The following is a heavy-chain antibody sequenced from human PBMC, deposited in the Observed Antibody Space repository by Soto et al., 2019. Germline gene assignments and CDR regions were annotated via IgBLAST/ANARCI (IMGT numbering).Heavy chain of an antibody. V-gene: IGHV5-10-1*01. CDR2: IDPSDSYT. CDR3: ARQFGVATHYYFDY. CDR1: GYSFTSYW. D-gene: IGHD3-3*01. J-gene: IGHJ4*02. Sequence: PGESLKISCKGSGYSFTSYWISGVRQMPGKGLEWMGRIDPSDSYTNYSPSFQGHVTISADKSISTAYLQWSSLKASDTAMYYCARQFGVATHYYFDYWGQGTLVTVSS.